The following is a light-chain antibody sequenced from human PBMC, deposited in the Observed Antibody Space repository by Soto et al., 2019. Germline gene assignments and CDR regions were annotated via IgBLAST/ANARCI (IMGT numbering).Light chain of an antibody. Sequence: QSALTQPPSASGSPGQSVTISCTGTSSDGGGHNFVSWYQQHPGKAPKFLIYEVTKRPSGVPDRFSGSKSGITASLTVSGLQADDEAYYYCSAYAGNNNPVIFGGGTKLTVL. CDR3: SAYAGNNNPVI. CDR1: SSDGGGHNF. V-gene: IGLV2-8*01. CDR2: EVT. J-gene: IGLJ2*01.